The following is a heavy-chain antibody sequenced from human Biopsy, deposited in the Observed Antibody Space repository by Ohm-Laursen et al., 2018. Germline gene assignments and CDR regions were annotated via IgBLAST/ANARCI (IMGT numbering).Heavy chain of an antibody. CDR2: ISSSNDNT. D-gene: IGHD3-22*01. CDR1: GFIFTSYG. V-gene: IGHV1-18*01. CDR3: ARDFFDSSGYFYYYNGVDL. J-gene: IGHJ6*02. Sequence: ATVKISCKVSGFIFTSYGLSWVRQAPGQGLEWMGWISSSNDNTNYAQKFQGRVTMTADTSTSTAYMELRSLRSDDTAVYYCARDFFDSSGYFYYYNGVDLWGQGTTATVSS.